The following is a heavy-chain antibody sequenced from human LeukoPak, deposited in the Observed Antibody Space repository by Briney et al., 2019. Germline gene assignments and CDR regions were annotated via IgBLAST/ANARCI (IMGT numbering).Heavy chain of an antibody. D-gene: IGHD5-18*01. V-gene: IGHV3-30*02. J-gene: IGHJ4*02. CDR3: AKDRVQLWLGSVDY. CDR2: IRYDGSNK. Sequence: PGGSLRLSCAASGFTLSSYGIHWVRQAPGKGLEWVAFIRYDGSNKYHADSVKGRFTISRDNSKNTLYLQMNSLRAEDTAVYYCAKDRVQLWLGSVDYWGQGTLVTVSS. CDR1: GFTLSSYG.